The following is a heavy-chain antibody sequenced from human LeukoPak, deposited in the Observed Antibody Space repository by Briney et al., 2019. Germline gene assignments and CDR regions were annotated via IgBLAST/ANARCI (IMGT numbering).Heavy chain of an antibody. CDR1: GFTFSSYA. V-gene: IGHV3-23*01. J-gene: IGHJ4*02. CDR3: AKVKLDTAMVFDY. CDR2: ISGSGGST. Sequence: GGSLRLSCATAGFTFSSYAPTWVRQAPGMGLEWVSAISGSGGSTYYADSVKGRFTISRDNSKNTLYLQMNSLRAEDTAVYYCAKVKLDTAMVFDYWGQGTLVTVSS. D-gene: IGHD5-18*01.